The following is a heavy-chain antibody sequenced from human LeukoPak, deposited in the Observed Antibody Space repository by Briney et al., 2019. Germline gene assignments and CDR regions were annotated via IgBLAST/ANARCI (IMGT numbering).Heavy chain of an antibody. CDR3: ARGPLIDF. Sequence: SGTLSLTCAASGVSIDSGNWWIWVRQPPGKALECFGEIYHSRSTKYNPSLKSRVTISADKTKNPFSLRVSCVTAADTAVYYCARGPLIDFWGQEPLVPVSS. CDR1: GVSIDSGNW. J-gene: IGHJ4*02. V-gene: IGHV4-4*02. CDR2: IYHSRST.